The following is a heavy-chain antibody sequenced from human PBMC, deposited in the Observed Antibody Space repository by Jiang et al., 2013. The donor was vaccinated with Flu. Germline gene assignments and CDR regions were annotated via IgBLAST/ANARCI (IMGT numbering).Heavy chain of an antibody. Sequence: IPIFGTANYAQKFQGRVTITADKSTSTAYMELSSLRSEDTAVYYCAREGGYCSSTSCRNNWFDPWGQGTLVTVSS. V-gene: IGHV1-69*06. J-gene: IGHJ5*02. CDR3: AREGGYCSSTSCRNNWFDP. CDR2: IPIFGTA. D-gene: IGHD2-2*01.